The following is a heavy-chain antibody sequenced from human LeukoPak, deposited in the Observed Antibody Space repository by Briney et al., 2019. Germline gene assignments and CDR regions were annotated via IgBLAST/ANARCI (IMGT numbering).Heavy chain of an antibody. CDR1: GLTFSTFG. D-gene: IGHD3-10*01. CDR3: AKETTYYGSGGGAFDI. CDR2: ISNDGRNT. Sequence: GGSLRLSCAASGLTFSTFGMHWVRQAPGKGLEWVAVISNDGRNTYYADSVKGRFTISRDNSKNTLYLQMNSLRAEDTAVYYCAKETTYYGSGGGAFDIWGQGTMVTVSS. J-gene: IGHJ3*02. V-gene: IGHV3-30*18.